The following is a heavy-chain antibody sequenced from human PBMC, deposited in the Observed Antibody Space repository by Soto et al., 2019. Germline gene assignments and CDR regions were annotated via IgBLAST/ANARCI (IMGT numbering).Heavy chain of an antibody. J-gene: IGHJ4*02. CDR1: GGSISSYY. CDR2: IYYSGST. V-gene: IGHV4-59*01. CDR3: ARDLSDSSGLDY. Sequence: KASETLSLTCTVSGGSISSYYWSWIRQPPGKGLEWIGYIYYSGSTNYNPSLKSRVTISVDTSKNQFSLKLSSVTAADTAVYYCARDLSDSSGLDYWGQGTLVTVSS. D-gene: IGHD3-22*01.